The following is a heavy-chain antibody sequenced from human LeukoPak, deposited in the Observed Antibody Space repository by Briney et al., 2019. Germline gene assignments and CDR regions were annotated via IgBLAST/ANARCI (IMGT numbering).Heavy chain of an antibody. CDR2: INHSGST. CDR1: GGSFSGYY. Sequence: PSEILSLTCAVYGGSFSGYYWSWIRQPPGKGLEWIGEINHSGSTNYNPSLKSRVTISVDTSKNQFSLKLSSVTAADTAVYYCASLGGYGYVFDYWGQGTLVTVSS. J-gene: IGHJ4*02. CDR3: ASLGGYGYVFDY. V-gene: IGHV4-34*01. D-gene: IGHD5-18*01.